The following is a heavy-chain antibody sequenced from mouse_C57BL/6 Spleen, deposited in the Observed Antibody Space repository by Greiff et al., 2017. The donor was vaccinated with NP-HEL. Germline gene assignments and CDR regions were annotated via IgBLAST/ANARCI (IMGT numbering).Heavy chain of an antibody. V-gene: IGHV3-6*01. Sequence: EVKLQQSGPGLVKPSQSLSLTCSVTGYSITSGYYWNWIRQFPGNKLEWMCYISYDGSNNYNPSLKNRISITRDTSKNQFFLKLNSVTTEDTATYCCARVDTYFDYWGQGTTLTVSS. CDR1: GYSITSGYY. J-gene: IGHJ2*01. CDR2: ISYDGSN. CDR3: ARVDTYFDY.